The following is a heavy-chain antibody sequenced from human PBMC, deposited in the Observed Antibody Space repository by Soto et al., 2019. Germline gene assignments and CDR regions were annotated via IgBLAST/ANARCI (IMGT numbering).Heavy chain of an antibody. CDR1: GYTFTSYY. Sequence: GASVKVSCKASGYTFTSYYMHWVRQAPGQGLEWMGIINPSGGSTSYAQKFQGRVTITRDMSTSTAYMELSSLRSEDTAMYYCAAASSTSGGYYGMDVWGQGTTVTVSS. D-gene: IGHD2-2*01. V-gene: IGHV1-46*01. J-gene: IGHJ6*02. CDR2: INPSGGST. CDR3: AAASSTSGGYYGMDV.